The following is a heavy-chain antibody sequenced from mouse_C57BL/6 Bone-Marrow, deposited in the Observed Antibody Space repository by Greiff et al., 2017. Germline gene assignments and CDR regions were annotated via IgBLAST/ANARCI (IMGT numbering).Heavy chain of an antibody. V-gene: IGHV1-81*01. CDR1: GYTFTSYG. J-gene: IGHJ1*03. CDR3: ARLYGYDYWYFDV. CDR2: IYPRSGNT. Sequence: PLQQSGAELARPGASVKLSCKASGYTFTSYGISWVKQRTGQGLEWIGEIYPRSGNTYYNEKFKGKATLTADKSSSTAYMELRSLTSEDSAVYFCARLYGYDYWYFDVWGTGTTVTVSS. D-gene: IGHD2-2*01.